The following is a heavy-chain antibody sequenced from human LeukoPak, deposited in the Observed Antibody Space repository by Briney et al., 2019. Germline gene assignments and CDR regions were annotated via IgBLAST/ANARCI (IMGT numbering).Heavy chain of an antibody. Sequence: GGSLRLSCAASGFIFSDHYMDWVRQARGKGLEWVGRTRNKPNSYTTDYAASVKGRFTISRDDSKNSLYLQMNSLKTEDTAVYYCARTVREGSDYWGQGTLVTVSS. D-gene: IGHD6-6*01. J-gene: IGHJ4*02. V-gene: IGHV3-72*01. CDR1: GFIFSDHY. CDR2: TRNKPNSYTT. CDR3: ARTVREGSDY.